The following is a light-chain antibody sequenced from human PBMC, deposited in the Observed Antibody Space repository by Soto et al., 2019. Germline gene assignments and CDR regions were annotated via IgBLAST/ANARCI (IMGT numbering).Light chain of an antibody. CDR2: EVN. J-gene: IGLJ2*01. Sequence: QSALTQPASVSGSPGQSITISCSGTNSDIGAFNYVSWYQQHPHKAPKLIIYEVNKRPSGVSNRFSGSKSGITASLTIYGAQAEDEADYYCSSYTDISTVIFGGGTKLTVL. V-gene: IGLV2-14*01. CDR1: NSDIGAFNY. CDR3: SSYTDISTVI.